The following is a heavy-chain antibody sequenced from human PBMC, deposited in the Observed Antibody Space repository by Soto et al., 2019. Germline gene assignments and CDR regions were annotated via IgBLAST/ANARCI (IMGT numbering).Heavy chain of an antibody. CDR1: GDSISSNSAA. J-gene: IGHJ6*02. CDR3: VRGGYCSSTSCHRGGMDV. V-gene: IGHV6-1*01. D-gene: IGHD2-2*01. Sequence: SWTLSLTGAMSGDSISSNSAAWTWITQSPTRGLAWLGGTYYRCNGYNDYAVSVKSRITIDPDTSKNQFALQLNSVTPEDKAVYYCVRGGYCSSTSCHRGGMDVWGQGTTVTVSS. CDR2: TYYRCNGYN.